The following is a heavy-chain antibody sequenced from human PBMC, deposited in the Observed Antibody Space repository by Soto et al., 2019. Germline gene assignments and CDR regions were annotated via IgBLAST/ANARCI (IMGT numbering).Heavy chain of an antibody. CDR2: IIPILDIA. CDR1: GGTFSNYT. J-gene: IGHJ4*02. Sequence: QVPLVQSGAEVKKPGSSVKVSCKASGGTFSNYTITWVRQAPGQGLEWMGRIIPILDIANYAKKFQGRVTITADKSTSTAYMELSSLRSEDTAVYYCARDVGLGPVTVSTHVDYWGQGTLVIVSS. D-gene: IGHD4-17*01. CDR3: ARDVGLGPVTVSTHVDY. V-gene: IGHV1-69*08.